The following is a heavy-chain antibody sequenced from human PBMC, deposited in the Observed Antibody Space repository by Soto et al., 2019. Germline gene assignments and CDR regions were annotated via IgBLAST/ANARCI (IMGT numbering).Heavy chain of an antibody. J-gene: IGHJ4*02. CDR1: GGTFSSYA. D-gene: IGHD2-2*01. CDR3: ARESRDCSSTSCLSHLYDFEY. CDR2: IIPIFGTA. V-gene: IGHV1-69*06. Sequence: PVKVSCKASGGTFSSYAISWVRQPPGQALGWMGRIIPIFGTANYAQKFQGRVTITADKSTSTAYMELSSLRSEDKAVYYSARESRDCSSTSCLSHLYDFEYWGQGNLVTVSS.